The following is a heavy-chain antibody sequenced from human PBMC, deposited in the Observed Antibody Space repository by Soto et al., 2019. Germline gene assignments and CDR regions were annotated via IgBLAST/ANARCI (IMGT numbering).Heavy chain of an antibody. CDR1: GGSISSYY. V-gene: IGHV4-59*01. CDR3: ARQILAYFDY. J-gene: IGHJ4*02. Sequence: SETLSLTCTVSGGSISSYYWSWIRQPPGKGLEWIGYIYYSGSTNYNPYLKRRVTISVDTSKNQFSLKLSSVTAADPAVYYCARQILAYFDYWGQGTLVTVSS. CDR2: IYYSGST.